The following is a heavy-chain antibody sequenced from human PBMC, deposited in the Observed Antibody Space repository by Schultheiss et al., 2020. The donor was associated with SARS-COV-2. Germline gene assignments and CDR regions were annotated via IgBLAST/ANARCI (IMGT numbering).Heavy chain of an antibody. CDR3: ASMGDSIGWELPSPSSVDY. CDR2: ISWNSGSI. V-gene: IGHV3-20*04. CDR1: GFTFDDYG. J-gene: IGHJ4*02. Sequence: GESLKISCAASGFTFDDYGMSWVRQAPGKGLEWVSGISWNSGSIGYADSVKGRFTISRDNAKNSLYLQMNSLRAEDTAVYYCASMGDSIGWELPSPSSVDYWGQGTLVTVSS. D-gene: IGHD1-26*01.